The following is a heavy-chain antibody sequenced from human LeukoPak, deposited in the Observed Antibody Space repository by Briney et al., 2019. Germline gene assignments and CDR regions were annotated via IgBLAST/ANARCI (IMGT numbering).Heavy chain of an antibody. J-gene: IGHJ5*02. Sequence: SETLSLTCTVSGGSISSYYRSWIRQPPGKGLEWIGYVYYSGSTNYNPSLKSRVTISVDTSKNQFSLKLSSVTAADTAVYYCAWRGLRGSGGFDPWGQGTLVTVSS. V-gene: IGHV4-59*08. CDR3: AWRGLRGSGGFDP. CDR1: GGSISSYY. D-gene: IGHD6-19*01. CDR2: VYYSGST.